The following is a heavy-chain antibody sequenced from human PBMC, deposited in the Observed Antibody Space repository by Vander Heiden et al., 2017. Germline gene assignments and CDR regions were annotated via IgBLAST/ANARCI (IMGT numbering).Heavy chain of an antibody. Sequence: QVQLVQSGAGVKKPASSVKVSCKAPVGTFSYYAITWVRQAHGQGLEWMGGIIPMSGTANYAQKFQGRVTITADESTGTAYMDLSSLRSEDTAVYYCARVVRDGYNKPAKFDYWGQGTLVTVSS. V-gene: IGHV1-69*01. D-gene: IGHD5-12*01. CDR2: IIPMSGTA. CDR3: ARVVRDGYNKPAKFDY. CDR1: VGTFSYYA. J-gene: IGHJ4*02.